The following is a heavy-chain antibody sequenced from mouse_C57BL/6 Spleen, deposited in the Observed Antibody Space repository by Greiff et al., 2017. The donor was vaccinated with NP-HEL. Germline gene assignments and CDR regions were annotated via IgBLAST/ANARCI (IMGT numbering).Heavy chain of an antibody. V-gene: IGHV5-6*01. Sequence: EVQLLESGGDLVKPGGSLKLSCAASGFTFSSSGMSWVRQTPDKRLEWVATISSGGSYTYYPDSVQGRFTISRDNSKNTLYLQMSSLKSEDTAIYYCARRYYVSSYNYFDYWGQGTTLSVSS. D-gene: IGHD1-1*01. CDR3: ARRYYVSSYNYFDY. CDR2: ISSGGSYT. CDR1: GFTFSSSG. J-gene: IGHJ2*01.